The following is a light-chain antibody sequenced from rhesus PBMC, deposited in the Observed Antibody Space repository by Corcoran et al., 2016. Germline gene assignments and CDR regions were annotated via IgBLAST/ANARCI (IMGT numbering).Light chain of an antibody. J-gene: IGKJ4*01. CDR3: QQSSNLPT. CDR2: CAS. CDR1: QSVGSY. Sequence: ETVVMQSPATLSLSPGERATLSCRASQSVGSYLAWYQPKPGQAPRLLIYCASSRGTGIPDRFSGSGSGTDFTLTISSLEPEDVGVYYCQQSSNLPTFGGGTKVELK. V-gene: IGKV3-24*04.